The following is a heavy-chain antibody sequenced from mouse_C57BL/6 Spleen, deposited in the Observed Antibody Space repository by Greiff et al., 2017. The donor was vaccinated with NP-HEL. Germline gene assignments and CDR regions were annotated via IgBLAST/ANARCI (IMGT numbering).Heavy chain of an antibody. Sequence: QVQLKQPGAELVKPGASVKLSCKASGYTFTSYWMHWVKQRPGQGLEWIGMIHPNSGSTNYNEKFKSKATLTVDKSSSTAYMQLSSLTSEDSAVYYCARDPELGWFAYWGQGTLVTVSA. V-gene: IGHV1-64*01. D-gene: IGHD4-1*01. CDR3: ARDPELGWFAY. CDR1: GYTFTSYW. CDR2: IHPNSGST. J-gene: IGHJ3*01.